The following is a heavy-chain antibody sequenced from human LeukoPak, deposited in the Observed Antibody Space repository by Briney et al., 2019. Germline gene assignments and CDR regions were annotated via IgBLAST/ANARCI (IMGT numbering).Heavy chain of an antibody. Sequence: GRSLRLSCAASGFTFRDFAMHWVRQAPGKGLEWVSGISWSGETVGYADSVKGRFTISRDNAQKSLYLLMNSLRAEDTAFYYCVKGDTSSAFPYFDFWGQGTLVTVSS. V-gene: IGHV3-9*01. D-gene: IGHD6-13*01. J-gene: IGHJ4*02. CDR1: GFTFRDFA. CDR3: VKGDTSSAFPYFDF. CDR2: ISWSGETV.